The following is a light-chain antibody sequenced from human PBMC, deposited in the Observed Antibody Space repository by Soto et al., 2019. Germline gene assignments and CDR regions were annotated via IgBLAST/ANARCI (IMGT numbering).Light chain of an antibody. Sequence: DIQMTQSPSTLSASVGDRVTITGRASQRISSWLAWYQQKPGKAPNLLIYDASSLESGVPSRFSGSGSGTEFTLTISSLQPDDFATYYCQQYNSYRTFGQGTKVEIK. CDR1: QRISSW. V-gene: IGKV1-5*01. J-gene: IGKJ1*01. CDR2: DAS. CDR3: QQYNSYRT.